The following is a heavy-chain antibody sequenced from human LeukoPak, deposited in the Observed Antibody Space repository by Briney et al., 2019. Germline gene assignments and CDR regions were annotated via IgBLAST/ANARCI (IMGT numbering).Heavy chain of an antibody. CDR3: ARAYSSGWSYNWFDS. V-gene: IGHV3-7*04. D-gene: IGHD6-19*01. J-gene: IGHJ5*01. CDR2: MKQDGSEK. CDR1: GFAFSSYW. Sequence: GGSLRLSCAASGFAFSSYWMTWVRQAPGKGLEWVANMKQDGSEKYYVDSVKGRFTISRDNAKNSLYLQMNSLRAEDTAVYYCARAYSSGWSYNWFDSWGQGTLVTVSS.